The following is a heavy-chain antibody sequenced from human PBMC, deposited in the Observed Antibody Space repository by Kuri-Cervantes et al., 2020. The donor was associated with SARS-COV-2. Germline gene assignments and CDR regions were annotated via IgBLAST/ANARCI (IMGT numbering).Heavy chain of an antibody. CDR2: ISSSSSYI. Sequence: GGSLRLSCAASGFTSSSYSMNWVRQAPGKGLEWVSSISSSSSYIYYADSVKGRFTISRDNAKNSLYLQMNSLRAEDTAVYYCARASLQEYSGSYFHYFDYWGQGTLVTVSS. D-gene: IGHD1-26*01. V-gene: IGHV3-21*01. CDR1: GFTSSSYS. CDR3: ARASLQEYSGSYFHYFDY. J-gene: IGHJ4*02.